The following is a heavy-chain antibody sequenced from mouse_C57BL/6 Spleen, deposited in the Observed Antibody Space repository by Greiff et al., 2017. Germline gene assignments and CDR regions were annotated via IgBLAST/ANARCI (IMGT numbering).Heavy chain of an antibody. Sequence: EVQLQQSGPELVKPGASVKISCKASGYSFTGYYMNWVKQSTEKSLEWIGEFNPSTGGTTYNQKFKAKATLTVDKSASTAYMQVKSLTSEDSAVYYGARSNWDVKAWVAYWGQGTLITVSA. CDR2: FNPSTGGT. D-gene: IGHD4-1*01. CDR3: ARSNWDVKAWVAY. V-gene: IGHV1-42*01. J-gene: IGHJ3*01. CDR1: GYSFTGYY.